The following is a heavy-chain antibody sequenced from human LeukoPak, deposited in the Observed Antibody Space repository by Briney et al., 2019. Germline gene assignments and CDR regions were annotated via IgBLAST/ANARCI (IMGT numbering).Heavy chain of an antibody. V-gene: IGHV4-34*01. CDR1: GGSFSGYY. CDR2: INHSGST. J-gene: IGHJ4*02. CDR3: ARRSNSWYVGTFDF. Sequence: SETLSLTCAVYGGSFSGYYWSWIRQPPGKGLEWIGEINHSGSTNYNPSLKSRVTISVDTSKNQFSLKLSSVTAADTAVYYCARRSNSWYVGTFDFWGQGILVTVSS. D-gene: IGHD6-13*01.